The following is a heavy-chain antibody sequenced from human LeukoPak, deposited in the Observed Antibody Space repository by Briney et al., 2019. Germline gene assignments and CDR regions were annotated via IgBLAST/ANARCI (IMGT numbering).Heavy chain of an antibody. CDR3: ARDVAVKQWLVLPDY. V-gene: IGHV3-7*01. CDR1: GFTFSSYW. Sequence: GGSLRLSCAASGFTFSSYWMSWVRQAPGKGLEWVANIKQDGSEKYYVDSVKGRFTISRDNSKNTLYLQMNSLRAEDTAVYYCARDVAVKQWLVLPDYWGQGTLVTVSS. CDR2: IKQDGSEK. J-gene: IGHJ4*02. D-gene: IGHD6-19*01.